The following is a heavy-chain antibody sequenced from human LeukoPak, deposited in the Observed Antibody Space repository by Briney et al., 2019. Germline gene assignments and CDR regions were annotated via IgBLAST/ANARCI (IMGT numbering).Heavy chain of an antibody. CDR1: GFTFSRHA. CDR2: IRSSFSYI. Sequence: GGPLRLSCAASGFTFSRHAMNWVRQAPGKGLEWVSSIRSSFSYIHYADSVKGRFTISRDNAKNSLYLQLNSLRAEDTAVYYRARGGLDYDSSGYYYDYWGQGTLVTVSS. V-gene: IGHV3-21*01. D-gene: IGHD3-22*01. J-gene: IGHJ4*02. CDR3: ARGGLDYDSSGYYYDY.